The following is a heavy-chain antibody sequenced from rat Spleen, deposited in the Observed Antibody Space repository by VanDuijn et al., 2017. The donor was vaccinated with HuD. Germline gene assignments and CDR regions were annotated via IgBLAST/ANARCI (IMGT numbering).Heavy chain of an antibody. J-gene: IGHJ2*01. CDR1: GFTFNNYW. CDR2: ITNTGGST. Sequence: EVQLVESGGGLVQPGRSLKLSCAASGFTFNNYWMTWIRQAPGKGLEWVASITNTGGSTYYPDSVKGRFTLSRDNAETTLYLQIDSLRSEDTATYYCATWDYYDNRFDYWGQGVMVTVSS. V-gene: IGHV5-31*01. CDR3: ATWDYYDNRFDY. D-gene: IGHD1-6*01.